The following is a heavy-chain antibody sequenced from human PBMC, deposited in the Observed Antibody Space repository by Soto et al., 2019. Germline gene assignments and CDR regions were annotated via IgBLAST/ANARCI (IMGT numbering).Heavy chain of an antibody. CDR2: IYWVDDN. CDR1: GLSLSTSGEA. J-gene: IGHJ5*02. V-gene: IGHV2-5*02. D-gene: IGHD3-10*01. Sequence: QITLKESGPALVKPTQTLTLTCTFSGLSLSTSGEAVGWIRQPPGEALEWLALIYWVDDNRYNPTLKTRLTITKDTSKNQVVLTLTNMDPVDTATYYCAHYVSASPAGWFDPWGQGILVTVSS. CDR3: AHYVSASPAGWFDP.